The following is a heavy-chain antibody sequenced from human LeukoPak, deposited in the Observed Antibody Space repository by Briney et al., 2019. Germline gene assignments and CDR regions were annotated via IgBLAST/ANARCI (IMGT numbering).Heavy chain of an antibody. V-gene: IGHV3-53*01. CDR2: TYSGGST. D-gene: IGHD6-19*01. Sequence: GGSLRLSCAASGFTVSSNYMSWVRQAPGKGLEWVSVTYSGGSTYYAGSVKGRFTISRDNSKNTLYLQMNSLRAEDTAVYYCARSLTDYSSGWYFDCWGQGTLVTVSS. J-gene: IGHJ4*02. CDR1: GFTVSSNY. CDR3: ARSLTDYSSGWYFDC.